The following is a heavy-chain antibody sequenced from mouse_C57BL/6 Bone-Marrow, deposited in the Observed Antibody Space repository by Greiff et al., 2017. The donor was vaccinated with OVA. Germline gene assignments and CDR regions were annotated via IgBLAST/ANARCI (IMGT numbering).Heavy chain of an antibody. CDR3: ARHTWFAY. J-gene: IGHJ3*01. CDR1: GFTFSSYG. V-gene: IGHV5-6*01. CDR2: ISSGGSYT. Sequence: EVQVVESGGGLVKPGGSLKLSCAASGFTFSSYGMSWVRQTPDKRLEWVATISSGGSYTYYPDSVKGRFTISRDNAKNTLYLQMSSLKSEDTAMYYCARHTWFAYWGQGTLVTVSA.